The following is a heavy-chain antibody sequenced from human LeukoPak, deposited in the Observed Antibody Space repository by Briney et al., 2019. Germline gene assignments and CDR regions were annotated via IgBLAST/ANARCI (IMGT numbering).Heavy chain of an antibody. CDR1: GFTFSSFG. Sequence: GGSLRLSCAASGFTFSSFGMHWVRQAPGQGLEWVAVISFDGSNQYYADSVKGRFTIYRDNFKNTVYLQMNSLRAEETAVYYCAKSHPPTVTTEEGEYLQHWGQGTLVTVSS. D-gene: IGHD4-17*01. J-gene: IGHJ1*01. CDR2: ISFDGSNQ. V-gene: IGHV3-30*18. CDR3: AKSHPPTVTTEEGEYLQH.